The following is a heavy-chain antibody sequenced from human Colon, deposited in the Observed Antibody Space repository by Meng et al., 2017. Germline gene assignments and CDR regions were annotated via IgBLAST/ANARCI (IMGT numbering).Heavy chain of an antibody. CDR3: GTTDIDYCPIHY. CDR1: GASISNKNW. D-gene: IGHD1/OR15-1a*01. J-gene: IGHJ4*02. CDR2: ISHSGST. V-gene: IGHV4-4*02. Sequence: QVQLQESGPGLGKPSGTRSRTCAVSGASISNKNWWSWFRQSPGKGLEWIGEISHSGSTNYNSSLKSRVTISADKSKNHFSLNVTSVTAADTAVYYCGTTDIDYCPIHYWGQGTLVTVSS.